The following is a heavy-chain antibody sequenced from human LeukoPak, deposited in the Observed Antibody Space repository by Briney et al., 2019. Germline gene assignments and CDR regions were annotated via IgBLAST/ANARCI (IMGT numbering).Heavy chain of an antibody. CDR3: ARGGLGDTPLFTDYYFGMDV. CDR2: IYYSGST. CDR1: GGSISYSY. Sequence: SETLSLTCTVSGGSISYSYWNWVRQPPGKGLEWIGYIYYSGSTNYNPSLKRRVTISKDTSKSQFSLKLSSVTAADTAVYYCARGGLGDTPLFTDYYFGMDVWGRGTTVTVSS. J-gene: IGHJ6*02. D-gene: IGHD5-18*01. V-gene: IGHV4-59*08.